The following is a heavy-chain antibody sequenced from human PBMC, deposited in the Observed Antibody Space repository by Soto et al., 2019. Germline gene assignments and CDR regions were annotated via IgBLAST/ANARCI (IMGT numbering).Heavy chain of an antibody. D-gene: IGHD3-22*01. V-gene: IGHV3-74*01. CDR1: GFTFTTHW. Sequence: EVQLVESGGGLVQPGGSLRLSCAASGFTFTTHWMHWVRQVPEKGLAWVARINGDGSETTYADSVRGRLTIFRDNAKNILYLQLNNLRVEDTAVYYCAADSPHDGTVAGDHWGQGTLVTVSS. CDR2: INGDGSET. CDR3: AADSPHDGTVAGDH. J-gene: IGHJ4*02.